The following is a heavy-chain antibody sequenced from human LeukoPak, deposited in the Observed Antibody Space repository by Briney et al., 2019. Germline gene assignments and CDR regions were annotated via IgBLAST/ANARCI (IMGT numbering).Heavy chain of an antibody. CDR1: GFTFSSYA. V-gene: IGHV3-21*01. CDR2: ISSSSSYI. CDR3: ARAATYGFDY. Sequence: GGSLRLSCAASGFTFSSYAMSWVRQAPGKGLEWVSSISSSSSYIYYADSVKGRFTISRDNAKNSLYLQMNSLRAEDTAVYYCARAATYGFDYWGQGTLVTVSS. D-gene: IGHD3-10*01. J-gene: IGHJ4*02.